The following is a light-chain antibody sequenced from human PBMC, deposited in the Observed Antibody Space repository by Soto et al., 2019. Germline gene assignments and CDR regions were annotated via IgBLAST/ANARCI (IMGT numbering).Light chain of an antibody. CDR2: YDD. CDR3: AAWDDSLNGPV. J-gene: IGLJ2*01. CDR1: SSNIGNNA. V-gene: IGLV1-36*01. Sequence: QSVLTQPPSVSEAPRQRVTISCSGSSSNIGNNAVNWYQQLPGKAPKLLIYYDDLLPSGVSDRFSGSKSGTSASLAISGLQSEDEADYYWAAWDDSLNGPVFGGGTKVTVL.